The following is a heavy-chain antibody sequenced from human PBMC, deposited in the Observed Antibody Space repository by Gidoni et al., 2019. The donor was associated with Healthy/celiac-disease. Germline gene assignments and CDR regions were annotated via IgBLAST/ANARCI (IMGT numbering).Heavy chain of an antibody. Sequence: QVQLQESGPGLVKPAQTLSLTCTVSGGSISSGGYYWSWIRQHPGKGLEWIGYIYYSGRTYYNPSLKSRVTISVDTSKTQFSLKLSSVPAAATAVYYCARVAAAGTVFDYWGQGTLVTVSS. CDR3: ARVAAAGTVFDY. D-gene: IGHD6-13*01. V-gene: IGHV4-31*03. CDR2: IYYSGRT. CDR1: GGSISSGGYY. J-gene: IGHJ4*02.